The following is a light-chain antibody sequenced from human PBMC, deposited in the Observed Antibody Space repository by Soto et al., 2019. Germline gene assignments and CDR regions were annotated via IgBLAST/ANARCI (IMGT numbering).Light chain of an antibody. CDR2: GAS. Sequence: DIQMTQSPSFLSASVGPRVTITFRASQNIGTHLTWYQQKPGQAPKFLFYGASTLDSGVPARFTGSGSGTDFTLTVNSLQAEDCATYYCQQSYTSPPTFGQGTRLEIK. V-gene: IGKV1-39*01. J-gene: IGKJ5*01. CDR1: QNIGTH. CDR3: QQSYTSPPT.